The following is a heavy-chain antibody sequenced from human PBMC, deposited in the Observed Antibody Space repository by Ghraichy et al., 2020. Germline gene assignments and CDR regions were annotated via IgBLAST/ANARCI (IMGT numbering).Heavy chain of an antibody. D-gene: IGHD2-15*01. J-gene: IGHJ5*02. CDR3: AKAWGYCSGGTCPPYNWFDP. V-gene: IGHV3-23*01. Sequence: SGFTFSSYTMTWVRHAPGKGLEWVSTISGSGRTTYYADSVKGRFTMSRDNSENTLYLQMNSLRTEDAAIYYCAKAWGYCSGGTCPPYNWFDPWGQGTLVTVSS. CDR1: GFTFSSYT. CDR2: ISGSGRTT.